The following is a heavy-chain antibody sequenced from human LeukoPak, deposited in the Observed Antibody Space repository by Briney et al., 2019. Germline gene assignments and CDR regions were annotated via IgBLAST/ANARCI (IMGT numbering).Heavy chain of an antibody. J-gene: IGHJ5*02. CDR1: GYTFTGYY. D-gene: IGHD2-21*01. CDR3: ARGLGPISWFDP. V-gene: IGHV1-2*02. CDR2: INPNSGGT. Sequence: AAVKVSCKASGYTFTGYYMHWVRQAPGQGLEWMGWINPNSGGTNYAQKFQGRVTMTRDTSISTAYMELSRLRSDDTAVYYCARGLGPISWFDPWGQGTLVTVSS.